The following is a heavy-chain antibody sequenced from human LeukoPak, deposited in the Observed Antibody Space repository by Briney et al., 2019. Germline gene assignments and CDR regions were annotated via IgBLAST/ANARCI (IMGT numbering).Heavy chain of an antibody. CDR3: AREILEPGKTHEY. J-gene: IGHJ4*02. CDR1: GFTFSRSY. V-gene: IGHV3-74*03. D-gene: IGHD1-1*01. CDR2: INSDGRST. Sequence: GGSLRLSCAASGFTFSRSYMYWVRQDPGKGLVWVSRINSDGRSTTYADSVKGRFTISRDNAKNTLYLQMDSLRAEDTAMYYCAREILEPGKTHEYWGQGTLVTVSS.